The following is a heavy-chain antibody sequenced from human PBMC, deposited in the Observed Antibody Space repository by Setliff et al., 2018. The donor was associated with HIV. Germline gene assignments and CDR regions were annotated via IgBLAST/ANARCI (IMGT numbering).Heavy chain of an antibody. CDR2: MNPASGNT. Sequence: ASVKVSCKASGYTFTSYDVNWVRQATGQGLEWMGWMNPASGNTGYAQKFQGRVTMTRNTSVSTVYMELSSLRSEDTAVYYCARVRSSFPQYTSGLVRPFDIWGQGTTVIVSS. D-gene: IGHD6-19*01. V-gene: IGHV1-8*02. CDR3: ARVRSSFPQYTSGLVRPFDI. CDR1: GYTFTSYD. J-gene: IGHJ3*02.